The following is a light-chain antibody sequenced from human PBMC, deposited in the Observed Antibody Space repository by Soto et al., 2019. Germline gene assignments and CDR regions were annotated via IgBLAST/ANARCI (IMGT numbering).Light chain of an antibody. CDR2: ATS. CDR1: QDINNW. J-gene: IGKJ4*01. V-gene: IGKV1D-12*01. CDR3: QQANSFPFI. Sequence: DIQMTQSPSSVSASVGDSVTITCRASQDINNWLAWYQQKPGKAPKLLIYATSSLHTGVPSRFSGSGSGTDFTLTISSLQPEDFATYYCQQANSFPFIFGGGTKVEI.